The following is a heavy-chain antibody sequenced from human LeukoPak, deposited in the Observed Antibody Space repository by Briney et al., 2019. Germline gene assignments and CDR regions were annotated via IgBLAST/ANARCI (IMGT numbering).Heavy chain of an antibody. CDR1: GYTFTGYY. D-gene: IGHD2-2*01. Sequence: ASVKVSCKASGYTFTGYYMHWVRQAPGQGLEWMGWINPNSGGTNYAQKFQGRVTMTRDTSISTAYMELSRLRSDDTAVYYCARANTNYYYYYMDVWGKGTTVTISS. CDR3: ARANTNYYYYYMDV. J-gene: IGHJ6*03. V-gene: IGHV1-2*02. CDR2: INPNSGGT.